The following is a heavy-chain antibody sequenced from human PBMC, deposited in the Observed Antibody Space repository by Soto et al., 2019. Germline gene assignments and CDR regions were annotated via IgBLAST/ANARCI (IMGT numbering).Heavy chain of an antibody. CDR2: ISGSGGST. D-gene: IGHD2-15*01. J-gene: IGHJ4*02. V-gene: IGHV3-23*01. CDR3: AKDGVVVVVAATYDY. Sequence: EVQLLESGGGLVQPGGSLRLSCAASGFTFSSYAMSWVRQAPGKGLEWVSAISGSGGSTYYADSVKGRFTISRDNSKNTLDLQMNSLRAEDTAVYYCAKDGVVVVVAATYDYWGQGSLVTVSS. CDR1: GFTFSSYA.